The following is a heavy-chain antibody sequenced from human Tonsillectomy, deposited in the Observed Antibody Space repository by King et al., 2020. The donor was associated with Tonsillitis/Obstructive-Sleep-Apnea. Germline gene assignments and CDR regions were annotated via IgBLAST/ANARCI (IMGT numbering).Heavy chain of an antibody. CDR1: GFTFTDYY. D-gene: IGHD4-17*01. CDR2: IISSGSFT. V-gene: IGHV3-11*05. CDR3: ARHSTVTTWGFYYYMDV. J-gene: IGHJ6*03. Sequence: VQLVESGGGLVKPGGSLRLSCAASGFTFTDYYMTWIRQAPGKGLEWVSYIISSGSFTNYGDSVKGRFTISRDNARKSLFLQMNSLRADDTAVYFCARHSTVTTWGFYYYMDVWGKGTTVTVSS.